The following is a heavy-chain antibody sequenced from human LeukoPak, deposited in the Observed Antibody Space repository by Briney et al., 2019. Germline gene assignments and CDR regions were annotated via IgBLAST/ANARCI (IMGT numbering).Heavy chain of an antibody. CDR2: IGISSGNT. CDR1: GFPFGDYS. D-gene: IGHD1-1*01. J-gene: IGHJ4*02. Sequence: GALSLSCTASGFPFGDYSMNWVRQAPGKGLEWISYIGISSGNTNYADSVRGRFTISADNAKNSLSLQMNSLRVEDTAVYYCARDHNYAFDNWGQGTLVSVSS. V-gene: IGHV3-48*04. CDR3: ARDHNYAFDN.